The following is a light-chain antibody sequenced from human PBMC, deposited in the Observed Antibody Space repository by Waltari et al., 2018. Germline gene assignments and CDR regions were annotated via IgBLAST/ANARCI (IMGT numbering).Light chain of an antibody. CDR2: GAS. CDR1: QSVGRT. Sequence: EIVLTQSPGTLSLSPGERATLSCRASQSVGRTLAWYQQRPGQAPRLLIYGASSRAADIPDRFAGSVSGTDFSLTINRLEPEDFAVYYCQHYLRLPVSFGQGTKVEIK. CDR3: QHYLRLPVS. V-gene: IGKV3-20*01. J-gene: IGKJ1*01.